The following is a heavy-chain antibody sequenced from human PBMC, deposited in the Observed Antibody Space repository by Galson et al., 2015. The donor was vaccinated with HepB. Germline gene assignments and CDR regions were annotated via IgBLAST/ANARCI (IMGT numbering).Heavy chain of an antibody. V-gene: IGHV3-23*01. J-gene: IGHJ6*02. CDR1: GFTFSSYA. D-gene: IGHD4-11*01. Sequence: SLRLSCAASGFTFSSYAMSWVRQAPGKGLEWVSAISGSGGSTYYADSVKGRFTISRDNSKNTLYLQMNSLRAEDTAVYYCAKGEEEDYSNCRHSYYCGMDVWGQVTTVTVSS. CDR3: AKGEEEDYSNCRHSYYCGMDV. CDR2: ISGSGGST.